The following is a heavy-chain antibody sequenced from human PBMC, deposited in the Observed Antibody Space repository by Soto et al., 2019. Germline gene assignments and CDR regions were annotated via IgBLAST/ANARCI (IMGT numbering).Heavy chain of an antibody. CDR2: ISGSGGST. D-gene: IGHD6-19*01. CDR1: GFTFSSYA. CDR3: AKGPPGYSSGWYVY. V-gene: IGHV3-23*01. J-gene: IGHJ4*02. Sequence: GGSLRLSCAASGFTFSSYAMNWVRQPPGKGLEWVSAISGSGGSTYYADSVKGRFTISRDNSKNTLYLQMNSLRAEDTAVYYCAKGPPGYSSGWYVYWGQGTLVTVSS.